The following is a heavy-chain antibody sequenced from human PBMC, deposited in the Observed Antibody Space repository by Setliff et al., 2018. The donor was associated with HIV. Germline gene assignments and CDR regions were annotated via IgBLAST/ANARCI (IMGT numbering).Heavy chain of an antibody. CDR2: IIPIFGTA. CDR1: GGTFSSYV. Sequence: GASVKVSCKASGGTFSSYVISWVRQAPGQGLEWMGGIIPIFGTADYAQKFQGRVAITADESTSTAYMALNSLRSEDTAVYYCARGDREQLESIHGGVYFYYMNVWGKGTTVTVSS. CDR3: ARGDREQLESIHGGVYFYYMNV. V-gene: IGHV1-69*13. D-gene: IGHD6-13*01. J-gene: IGHJ6*03.